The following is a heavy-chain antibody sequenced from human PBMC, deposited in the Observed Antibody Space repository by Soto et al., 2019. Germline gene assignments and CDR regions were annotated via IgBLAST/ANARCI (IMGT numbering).Heavy chain of an antibody. V-gene: IGHV2-5*01. J-gene: IGHJ2*01. D-gene: IGHD4-17*01. CDR3: AHGWTTTVTTGGFDL. CDR2: IYWNDDK. Sequence: QITLKESGPTLVKPTQTLTLTCTFSGFSLSTSGVGVGWIRQPPGKALEWLALIYWNDDKRYSPYLKSRLTITKYTSKNQVVLTMTNMDPVDTATYYCAHGWTTTVTTGGFDLWGRGTLVTVSS. CDR1: GFSLSTSGVG.